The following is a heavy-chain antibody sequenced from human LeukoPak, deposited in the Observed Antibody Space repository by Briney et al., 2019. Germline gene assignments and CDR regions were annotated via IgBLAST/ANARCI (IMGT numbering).Heavy chain of an antibody. Sequence: GGSLRLSCAVSGFTVSSNYMSWVRQAPGKGLEWVSVIYSGDSTYHADAVKGRFTISRDNSKNTLYLQMNSLRAEDTAVYYCAKDLTVVSWAFDIWGQGTMVTVSS. J-gene: IGHJ3*02. CDR2: IYSGDST. CDR1: GFTVSSNY. D-gene: IGHD3-22*01. V-gene: IGHV3-53*01. CDR3: AKDLTVVSWAFDI.